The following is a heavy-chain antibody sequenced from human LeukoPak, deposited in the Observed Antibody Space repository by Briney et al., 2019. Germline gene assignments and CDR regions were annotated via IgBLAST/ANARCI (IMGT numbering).Heavy chain of an antibody. CDR1: KFSFSAYW. CDR3: AKGDRAAAGRDYFDY. CDR2: INSDGSRT. V-gene: IGHV3-74*01. Sequence: GGSLRLSCAASKFSFSAYWMHWVRQAPGKGLVWVSRINSDGSRTNYADSVKGRFTISRDNSKNTLYLQMNSLRAEDTAVYYCAKGDRAAAGRDYFDYWGQGTLVTVSS. J-gene: IGHJ4*02. D-gene: IGHD6-13*01.